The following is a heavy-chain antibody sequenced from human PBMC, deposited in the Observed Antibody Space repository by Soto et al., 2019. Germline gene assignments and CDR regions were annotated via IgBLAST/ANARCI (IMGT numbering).Heavy chain of an antibody. CDR3: ITDDPGVLLFDY. D-gene: IGHD2-15*01. J-gene: IGHJ4*02. V-gene: IGHV3-15*01. CDR1: GFTFSNAW. CDR2: IKSKTDGETT. Sequence: EVQLVESGGRLVKPGGSLRVSCAASGFTFSNAWMSWVRQAPGKGLEWVGRIKSKTDGETTDYAALVKGRFTNSTDDSKNMLYLQMNSLKTEDTAVYYCITDDPGVLLFDYWGQGTLVTVSS.